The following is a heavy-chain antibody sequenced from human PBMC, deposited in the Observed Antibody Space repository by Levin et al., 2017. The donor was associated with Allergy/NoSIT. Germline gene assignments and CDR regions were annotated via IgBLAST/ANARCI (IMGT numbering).Heavy chain of an antibody. J-gene: IGHJ3*02. V-gene: IGHV3-33*01. CDR1: GFTFSSYG. D-gene: IGHD4-17*01. CDR3: ARDLLWMSTVTNAFDI. Sequence: GESLTISCAASGFTFSSYGMHWVRQAPGKGLEWVAVIWYDGSNKYYADSVKGRFTISRDNSKNTLYLQMNSLRAEDTAVYYCARDLLWMSTVTNAFDIWGQGTMVTVSS. CDR2: IWYDGSNK.